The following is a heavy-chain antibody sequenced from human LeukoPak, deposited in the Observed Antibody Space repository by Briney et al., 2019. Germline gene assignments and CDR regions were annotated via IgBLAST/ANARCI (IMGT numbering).Heavy chain of an antibody. CDR3: AKDRGSGWSYYFDY. CDR2: TSYDGANN. Sequence: GRSLRLSCAASGFTFRTYGMPWVRQAPGEGLEWVAVTSYDGANNYYADSVKGRFTISRDNSKNTLYLQMNTLRPEDTAVYYCAKDRGSGWSYYFDYWGQGTLVTVSS. CDR1: GFTFRTYG. D-gene: IGHD6-19*01. J-gene: IGHJ4*02. V-gene: IGHV3-30*18.